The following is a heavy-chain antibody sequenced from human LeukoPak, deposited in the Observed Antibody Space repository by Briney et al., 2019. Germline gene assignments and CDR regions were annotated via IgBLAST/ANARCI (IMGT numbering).Heavy chain of an antibody. CDR2: IYYSGST. V-gene: IGHV4-59*01. CDR3: ARGGFNYDILTGYFYYYYYYMDV. J-gene: IGHJ6*03. D-gene: IGHD3-9*01. Sequence: SETLSLTCAVYGGSFSGYYWSWIRQPPGKGLGWIGYIYYSGSTNYNPSLKSRVTISVDTSKNQFSLKLSSVTAADTAVYYCARGGFNYDILTGYFYYYYYYMDVWGKGTTVTISS. CDR1: GGSFSGYY.